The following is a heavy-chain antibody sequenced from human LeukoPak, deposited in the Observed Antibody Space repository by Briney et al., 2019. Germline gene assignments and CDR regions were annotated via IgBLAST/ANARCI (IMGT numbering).Heavy chain of an antibody. CDR2: ISHSGST. CDR3: AREGLRWLQVLTPFDY. J-gene: IGHJ4*02. D-gene: IGHD5-24*01. V-gene: IGHV4-38-2*02. CDR1: GYSISSGYY. Sequence: SETLSLTCTVSGYSISSGYYWGWIRQPPGKGLEWIGSISHSGSTYYNPSLKSRVTISVDTSKNQFSLKLSSVTAADTAVYYCAREGLRWLQVLTPFDYWGQGTLVTVSS.